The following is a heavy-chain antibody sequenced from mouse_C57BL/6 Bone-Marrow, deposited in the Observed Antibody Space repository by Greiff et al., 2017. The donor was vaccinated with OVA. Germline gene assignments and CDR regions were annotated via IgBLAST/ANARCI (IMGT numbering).Heavy chain of an antibody. Sequence: VHVKQSGAELVRPGASVKLSCTASGFNIKDDYMHWVKQRPEQGLEWIGWIDPENGDTEYASKFQGKATITADTSSNTAYLQRSSLTSEDTAVYYCTAYYYGSSHAMDYWGQGTSVTVSS. J-gene: IGHJ4*01. D-gene: IGHD1-1*01. CDR3: TAYYYGSSHAMDY. V-gene: IGHV14-4*01. CDR2: IDPENGDT. CDR1: GFNIKDDY.